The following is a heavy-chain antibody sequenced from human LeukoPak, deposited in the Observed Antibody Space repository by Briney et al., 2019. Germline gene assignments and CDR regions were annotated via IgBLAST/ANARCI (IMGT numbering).Heavy chain of an antibody. Sequence: SETLSLTCAVYGGSFSGYYWSWIRQPPGKGPEWIGEINHSGSTNYNPSLKSRVTISVDTSKNQFSLKLSSVTAADTAVYYCARRYCSSTSCYASQYYYYYYYMDVWGKGTTVTVSS. CDR1: GGSFSGYY. V-gene: IGHV4-34*01. CDR2: INHSGST. D-gene: IGHD2-2*01. J-gene: IGHJ6*03. CDR3: ARRYCSSTSCYASQYYYYYYYMDV.